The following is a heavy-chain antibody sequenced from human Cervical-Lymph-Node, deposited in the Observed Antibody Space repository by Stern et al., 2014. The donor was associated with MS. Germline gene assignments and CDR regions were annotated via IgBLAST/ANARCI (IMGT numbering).Heavy chain of an antibody. V-gene: IGHV3-15*02. J-gene: IGHJ4*02. Sequence: EVQLVQSGGALVKPGGSLRLSCAASVFTFDDAWMNWVRQAPGKGLEWVGRIKSRRDGGTVDYAAAVKGRFIISRDDSKDTLYLQMNSLKTEDTAVYYCTSGPVMITFEGVSVTVDYWGQGTLVTVSS. D-gene: IGHD3-16*02. CDR2: IKSRRDGGTV. CDR3: TSGPVMITFEGVSVTVDY. CDR1: VFTFDDAW.